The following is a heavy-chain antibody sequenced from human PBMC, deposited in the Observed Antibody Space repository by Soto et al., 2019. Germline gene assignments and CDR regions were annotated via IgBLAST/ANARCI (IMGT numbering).Heavy chain of an antibody. CDR1: GYTFISYG. V-gene: IGHV1-18*01. J-gene: IGHJ3*02. D-gene: IGHD5-12*01. CDR3: ARDQTKWLTDAVDI. Sequence: HVQLVQSGAEVKKSGASLKVSCKASGYTFISYGVSWVRQAPGQGLEWLGWISPYNGNTNYAQKFQGRITMTTDTSTSTVYMDLRSLRTDDTAVYYCARDQTKWLTDAVDIWGQGTMVVVSS. CDR2: ISPYNGNT.